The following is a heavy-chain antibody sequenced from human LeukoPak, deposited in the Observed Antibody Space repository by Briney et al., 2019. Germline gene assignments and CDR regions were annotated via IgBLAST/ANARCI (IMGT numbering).Heavy chain of an antibody. V-gene: IGHV4-39*01. Sequence: SETLSLTCTVSGGSISSSSYYWGWIRQPPGKGLEWIGSIYYSGSTYYSPSLKSRVTISVDTSKNQFSLKLSSVTAADTAVYYCARVARGWLQSNYFDYWGQGTLVTVSS. CDR2: IYYSGST. CDR3: ARVARGWLQSNYFDY. D-gene: IGHD5-24*01. J-gene: IGHJ4*02. CDR1: GGSISSSSYY.